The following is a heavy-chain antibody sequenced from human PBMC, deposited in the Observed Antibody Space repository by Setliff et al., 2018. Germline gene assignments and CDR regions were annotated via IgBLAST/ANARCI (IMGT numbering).Heavy chain of an antibody. D-gene: IGHD6-13*01. CDR1: GGSISSSSYY. CDR2: IYYSGST. V-gene: IGHV4-39*07. Sequence: PSEPLSLTCTVSGGSISSSSYYWGWIRQPPGKGLEWIGSIYYSGSTYYNPSLKSRVTISVDTSKNQFSLKLSSVTAADTAVYYCARFSSSWYPSEPVQAFDIWGQGTMVTVSS. J-gene: IGHJ3*02. CDR3: ARFSSSWYPSEPVQAFDI.